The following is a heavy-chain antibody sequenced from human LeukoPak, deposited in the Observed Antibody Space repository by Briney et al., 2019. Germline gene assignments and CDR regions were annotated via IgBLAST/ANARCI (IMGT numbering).Heavy chain of an antibody. CDR2: ISGGGGIS. CDR1: GFTFSTYA. V-gene: IGHV3-23*01. D-gene: IGHD2-2*01. CDR3: AKACSSTTCSPGLDY. J-gene: IGHJ4*02. Sequence: GGSLRLSCAASGFTFSTYAMTWVRQAPGKGLEWVSAISGGGGISYYIDSVKGRFTISRDNSKNTLYLQMNSLRAEDTAVYYCAKACSSTTCSPGLDYWGQGTLVTVSS.